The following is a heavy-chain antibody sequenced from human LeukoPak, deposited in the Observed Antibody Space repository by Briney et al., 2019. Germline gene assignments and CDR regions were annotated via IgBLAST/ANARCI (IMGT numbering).Heavy chain of an antibody. J-gene: IGHJ4*02. CDR1: GFTLSIHA. CDR2: ISGSGGST. CDR3: AKDLRSSGWYYYFDD. Sequence: GGSLRLSCAASGFTLSIHAMRWVRQAPGTGLGWVSAISGSGGSTYYADSVKSRFTISRDNSKKTLYLQMNSLRAEDTAVDNCAKDLRSSGWYYYFDDWGQGTLVTVSS. V-gene: IGHV3-23*01. D-gene: IGHD6-19*01.